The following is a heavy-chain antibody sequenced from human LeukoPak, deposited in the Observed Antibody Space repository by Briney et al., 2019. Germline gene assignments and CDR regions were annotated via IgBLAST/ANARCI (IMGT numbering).Heavy chain of an antibody. Sequence: GGSLRLSCAASGFTFSSYSMNWVRQAPGKGLEWVSSISSSSSYIYYADSVKGRFTISRDNAKNSLYLQMNSLRAEDTAVYYCARVRETYYYDSSGYATRSGFDYWGQGTLVTVSS. J-gene: IGHJ4*02. D-gene: IGHD3-22*01. CDR2: ISSSSSYI. CDR1: GFTFSSYS. V-gene: IGHV3-21*01. CDR3: ARVRETYYYDSSGYATRSGFDY.